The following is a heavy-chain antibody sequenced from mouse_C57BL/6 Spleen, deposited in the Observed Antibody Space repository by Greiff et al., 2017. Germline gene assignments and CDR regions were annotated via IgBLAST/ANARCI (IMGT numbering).Heavy chain of an antibody. Sequence: VQLQQPGAELVKPGASVKLSCKASGYTFTSYWMHWVKQRPGQGLEWIGMIHPNSGSTNYNEKFKSKATLTVDKSSSTAYMQLSSLTSEDSAVYYCARPSNWDEDWFAYWGQGTLVTVSA. J-gene: IGHJ3*01. D-gene: IGHD4-1*01. CDR3: ARPSNWDEDWFAY. CDR2: IHPNSGST. CDR1: GYTFTSYW. V-gene: IGHV1-64*01.